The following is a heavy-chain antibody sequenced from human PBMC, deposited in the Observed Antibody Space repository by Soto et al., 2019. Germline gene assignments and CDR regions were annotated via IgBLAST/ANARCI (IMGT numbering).Heavy chain of an antibody. D-gene: IGHD2-15*01. Sequence: QVQLVQSGAEVKKPGASVKVSCKASGYTFTGYYMHWVRQAPGQGLEWMGWINPNSGGINYAQKFQGWVTMTRDTSISTAYMELSRLRSDDTAVYYCARDRGSGRKGGYYGMDVWGQGTTVTVSS. V-gene: IGHV1-2*04. CDR3: ARDRGSGRKGGYYGMDV. CDR2: INPNSGGI. J-gene: IGHJ6*02. CDR1: GYTFTGYY.